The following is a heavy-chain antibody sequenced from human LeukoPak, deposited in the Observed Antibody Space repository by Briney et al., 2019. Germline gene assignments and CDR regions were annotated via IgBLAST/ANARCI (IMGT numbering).Heavy chain of an antibody. CDR3: AVGSGWYVDYYYMDV. Sequence: SETLSLXCTISGDSISSYYWSWIRQPPGKGREWIGYIYYTGSTNYNPSLKSRVTMSVDTSKNQFSLKLSSVTAADTAMYYCAVGSGWYVDYYYMDVWGKGTTVTVSS. J-gene: IGHJ6*03. CDR1: GDSISSYY. V-gene: IGHV4-59*01. D-gene: IGHD6-19*01. CDR2: IYYTGST.